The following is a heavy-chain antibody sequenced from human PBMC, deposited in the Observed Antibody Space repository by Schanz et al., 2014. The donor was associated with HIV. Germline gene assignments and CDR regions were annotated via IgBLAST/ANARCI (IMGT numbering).Heavy chain of an antibody. CDR1: GFAFSNYA. CDR3: AQMGAFAAFDI. Sequence: EVQLLESGGGLVQPGGSLRLSCAASGFAFSNYAMSWVRQAPGKGLEWVSAISATGGSTYYADSVKGRFTISRDNSRNTLFLQMDSLRVDDTAVYYCAQMGAFAAFDIWGHGTVVTVSS. CDR2: ISATGGST. J-gene: IGHJ3*02. V-gene: IGHV3-23*01. D-gene: IGHD3-16*01.